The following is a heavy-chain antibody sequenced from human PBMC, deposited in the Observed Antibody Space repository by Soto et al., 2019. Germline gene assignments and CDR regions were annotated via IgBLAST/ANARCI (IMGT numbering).Heavy chain of an antibody. Sequence: GGSLRLSCAASGFTFSDYYMSWIRQAPGKGLEWVSYISSSGDTIYYADSVKGRFTISRDNAKNSLYLQMYSLRAEDTAVYYCARPWYSYYGMDVWGQGTMVTVSS. CDR1: GFTFSDYY. J-gene: IGHJ6*02. V-gene: IGHV3-11*01. CDR3: ARPWYSYYGMDV. CDR2: ISSSGDTI.